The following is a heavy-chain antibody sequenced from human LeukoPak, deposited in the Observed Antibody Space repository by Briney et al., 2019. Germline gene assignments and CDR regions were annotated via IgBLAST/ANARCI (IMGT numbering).Heavy chain of an antibody. CDR1: GGSFSGYY. CDR3: ARYIEQWPLFAHYYGLDV. D-gene: IGHD6-19*01. V-gene: IGHV4-34*01. J-gene: IGHJ6*02. CDR2: INYSGST. Sequence: SETLSLTCAVYGGSFSGYYWSWIRQPPGKGLEWIGYINYSGSTNYNPSLKSRVTISIDTSKNQFSLKLSSVTAADTAVYYCARYIEQWPLFAHYYGLDVWGQGTTVTVSS.